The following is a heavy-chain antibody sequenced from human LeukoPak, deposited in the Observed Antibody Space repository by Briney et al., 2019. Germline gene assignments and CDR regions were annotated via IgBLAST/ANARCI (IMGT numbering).Heavy chain of an antibody. CDR3: ARGNILTGYCFDF. J-gene: IGHJ4*02. D-gene: IGHD3-9*01. Sequence: PSETLSLTCAVYGESFSGYYWSWIRQPPGKGLEWVGEIHYTGATSYNPSLKSRATISTDTSKNQFSLRLSSVTAADTAVYYCARGNILTGYCFDFWGQGALVTVSS. CDR1: GESFSGYY. V-gene: IGHV4-34*01. CDR2: IHYTGAT.